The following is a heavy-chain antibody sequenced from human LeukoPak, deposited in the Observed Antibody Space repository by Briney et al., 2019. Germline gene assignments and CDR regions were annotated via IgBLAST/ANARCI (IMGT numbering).Heavy chain of an antibody. Sequence: ASVKVSCKASGGTFSSYAISWVRQAPGQGLEWMGGIIPIFGTANYAQKFQGRVTITADESASTAYMELSSLRSEDTAVYYCARSPVVVVPAAIPSWFDPWGQGTLVTVSS. J-gene: IGHJ5*02. CDR1: GGTFSSYA. V-gene: IGHV1-69*13. D-gene: IGHD2-2*02. CDR2: IIPIFGTA. CDR3: ARSPVVVVPAAIPSWFDP.